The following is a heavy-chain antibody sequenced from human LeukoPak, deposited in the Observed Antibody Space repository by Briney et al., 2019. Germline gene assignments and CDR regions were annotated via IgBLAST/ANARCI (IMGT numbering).Heavy chain of an antibody. Sequence: PSETLSLTCTVSGYSISSGYYWGWIRQPPGKGLEWIGSIYHSGSTYYNPSLKSRVTISVDTSKNQFSLKLSSVTAADTAVYYCARVGVPAASSAWFDPWGQGTLVTVSS. CDR1: GYSISSGYY. V-gene: IGHV4-38-2*02. D-gene: IGHD2-2*01. CDR3: ARVGVPAASSAWFDP. J-gene: IGHJ5*02. CDR2: IYHSGST.